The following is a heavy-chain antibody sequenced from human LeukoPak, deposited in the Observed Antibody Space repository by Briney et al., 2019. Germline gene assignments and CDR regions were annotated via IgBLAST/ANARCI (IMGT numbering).Heavy chain of an antibody. D-gene: IGHD3-3*01. Sequence: SETLSLTCAVYGGSFSGYYWNWIRQPPGKGLEWIGEINRSGSTNYNPSLKSRVTISVDTSKNQFSLKLSSVTAADTAVYYCAGDLLRNDLDYWGQGTLVTVSS. CDR3: AGDLLRNDLDY. V-gene: IGHV4-34*01. CDR2: INRSGST. J-gene: IGHJ4*02. CDR1: GGSFSGYY.